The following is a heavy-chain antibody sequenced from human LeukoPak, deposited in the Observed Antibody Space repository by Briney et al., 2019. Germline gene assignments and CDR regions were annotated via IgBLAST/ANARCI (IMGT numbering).Heavy chain of an antibody. V-gene: IGHV3-43*01. CDR2: ISWDGGST. CDR3: AKDTSSGWLDY. D-gene: IGHD6-19*01. J-gene: IGHJ4*02. CDR1: GFTFDDYT. Sequence: GGSLRLSCAASGFTFDDYTMHWVRQAPGKGLEWVSLISWDGGSTYYADSVKGRFTISRDNSKNSLYLQMSSLRTEDTALYYCAKDTSSGWLDYWGQGTLVTVSS.